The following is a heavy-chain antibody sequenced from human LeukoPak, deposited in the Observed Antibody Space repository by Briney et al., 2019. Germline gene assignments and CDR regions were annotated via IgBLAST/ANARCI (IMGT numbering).Heavy chain of an antibody. Sequence: ASVKVSCKASGYTFTGYYMHWVRQAPGQGLEWMGWINPNSGGTNYAQKFQGRVTMTRDTSISTAYMELSRLRSDDTAVYYCVRTYYDFWSGYYFSSDFDYWGQGTLVTVSS. J-gene: IGHJ4*02. CDR1: GYTFTGYY. CDR2: INPNSGGT. V-gene: IGHV1-2*02. CDR3: VRTYYDFWSGYYFSSDFDY. D-gene: IGHD3-3*01.